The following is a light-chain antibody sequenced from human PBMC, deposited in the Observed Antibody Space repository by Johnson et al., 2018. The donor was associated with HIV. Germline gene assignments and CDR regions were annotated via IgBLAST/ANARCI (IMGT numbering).Light chain of an antibody. V-gene: IGLV1-51*01. CDR2: DNN. CDR3: ETWDSSLSGV. CDR1: NSNIGNNY. J-gene: IGLJ1*01. Sequence: QSVLTQPPSVSAAPGQKVTISCSGSNSNIGNNYVSWYQQLPGTAPKRLIYDNNKRPSGIPDRFSGSKSGTSATLGITGLQTGDEADDYCETWDSSLSGVFGTGTKVTVL.